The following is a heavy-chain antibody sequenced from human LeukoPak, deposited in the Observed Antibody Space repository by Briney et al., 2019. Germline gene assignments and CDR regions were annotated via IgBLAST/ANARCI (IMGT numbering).Heavy chain of an antibody. Sequence: SETLSLTCTVSGGSINSGGYYWNWIRQHPGKGLEWIGHIYYSGSTYYNPSLKSRVTISLDTSKNQFSLILSSVTAADTAVYYCARHGSNAHFDYWGQGSLVTVSS. J-gene: IGHJ4*02. CDR3: ARHGSNAHFDY. CDR1: GGSINSGGYY. D-gene: IGHD4-23*01. V-gene: IGHV4-31*03. CDR2: IYYSGST.